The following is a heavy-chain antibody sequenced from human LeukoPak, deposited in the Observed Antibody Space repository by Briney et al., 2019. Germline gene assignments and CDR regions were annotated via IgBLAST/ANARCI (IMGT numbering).Heavy chain of an antibody. CDR2: ISNSGTII. V-gene: IGHV3-11*04. D-gene: IGHD3-10*02. CDR3: AELGITMIGGV. J-gene: IGHJ6*04. Sequence: NPGGSLRLSCAASGFTFSDYYMSWIRQAPGKGLEWVSYISNSGTIIYYADSVKGRFTISRDNAKNSLYLQMNSLRAEDTAVYYCAELGITMIGGVWGKGTTVTISS. CDR1: GFTFSDYY.